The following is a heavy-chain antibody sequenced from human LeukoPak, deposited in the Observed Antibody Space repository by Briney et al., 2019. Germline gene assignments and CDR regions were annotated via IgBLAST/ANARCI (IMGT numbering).Heavy chain of an antibody. CDR2: ISYDGSNK. V-gene: IGHV3-30*18. CDR1: GFTFSSYG. Sequence: GGSLRLSCAASGFTFSSYGMHWVRQAPGKGLEWVAVISYDGSNKYYADSVKGRFTISRDNPKNTLYLQMNSLRAEDTAVYYCAKDLENYDSSGYYFGPDYWGQGTLVTVSS. D-gene: IGHD3-22*01. J-gene: IGHJ4*02. CDR3: AKDLENYDSSGYYFGPDY.